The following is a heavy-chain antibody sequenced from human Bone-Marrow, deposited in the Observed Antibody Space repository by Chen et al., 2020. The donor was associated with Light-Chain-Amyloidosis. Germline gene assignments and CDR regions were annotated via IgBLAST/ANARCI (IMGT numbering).Heavy chain of an antibody. J-gene: IGHJ4*02. Sequence: EQLEQSGQEVKKTGESMTISCKGDGYTFPNYWIGWVRQMPGKGLEWMGVIYPDDSDARYSPSFEGQVTISADKSITTAYLQWRSLKASDTAMYYCARRRDGYNFDYLGQGTLVTVSS. V-gene: IGHV5-51*01. CDR1: GYTFPNYW. CDR2: IYPDDSDA. D-gene: IGHD5-12*01. CDR3: ARRRDGYNFDY.